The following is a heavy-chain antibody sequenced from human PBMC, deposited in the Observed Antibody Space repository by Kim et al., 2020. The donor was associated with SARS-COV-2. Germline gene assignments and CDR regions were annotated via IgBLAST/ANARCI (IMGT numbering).Heavy chain of an antibody. J-gene: IGHJ6*02. CDR1: GGSISSYY. D-gene: IGHD3-3*01. Sequence: SETLSLTCTVSGGSISSYYWSWIRQPPGKGLEWIGYIYYSGSTNYNPSLKSRVTISVDTSKNQFSLKLSSVTAADTAVYYCARGGLQSFWSGYYEYYGMGVWGQGTTVTVSS. CDR3: ARGGLQSFWSGYYEYYGMGV. CDR2: IYYSGST. V-gene: IGHV4-59*01.